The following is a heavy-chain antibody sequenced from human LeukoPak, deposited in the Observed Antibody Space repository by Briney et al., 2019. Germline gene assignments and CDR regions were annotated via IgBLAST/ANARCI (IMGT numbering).Heavy chain of an antibody. Sequence: PGGSLRLSCAASGFTFSSYGMHWVRQAPGKGLEWVAVIWYDGSNKYYADSVKGRFTISRDNSKNTLYLQMNSLRAEDTAVYYCARGWLPLSYYYGMDVWGQGTTVTVSS. D-gene: IGHD3-22*01. V-gene: IGHV3-33*01. CDR1: GFTFSSYG. CDR3: ARGWLPLSYYYGMDV. J-gene: IGHJ6*02. CDR2: IWYDGSNK.